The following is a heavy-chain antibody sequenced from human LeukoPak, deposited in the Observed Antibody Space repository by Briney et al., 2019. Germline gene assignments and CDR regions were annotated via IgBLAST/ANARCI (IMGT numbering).Heavy chain of an antibody. CDR3: ARDPGAFPYFFDS. J-gene: IGHJ4*02. Sequence: TGGPLRLSCSASGFTFNNYALTWVRQTPGKGLECVSAISGDGVSPYYADSVRGRFTISRDNSKNTLYLQMNSLRVEDTAVYFCARDPGAFPYFFDSWGQGTLVTVSS. CDR2: ISGDGVSP. V-gene: IGHV3-23*01. CDR1: GFTFNNYA. D-gene: IGHD4/OR15-4a*01.